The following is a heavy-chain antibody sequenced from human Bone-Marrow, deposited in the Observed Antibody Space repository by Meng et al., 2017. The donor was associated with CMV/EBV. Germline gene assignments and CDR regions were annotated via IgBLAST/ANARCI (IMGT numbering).Heavy chain of an antibody. D-gene: IGHD3-3*01. Sequence: SETLSLTCTVSGGSISSYYWSWIRQPPGKGLEWIGYIYYSGSTNYNPSLKSRVTISVDTSKNQFSLKLSSVTAADTAVYYCARVYVGDYDFWSGYWDYYFDYWGQGTLVNVAS. V-gene: IGHV4-59*01. CDR1: GGSISSYY. CDR3: ARVYVGDYDFWSGYWDYYFDY. CDR2: IYYSGST. J-gene: IGHJ4*02.